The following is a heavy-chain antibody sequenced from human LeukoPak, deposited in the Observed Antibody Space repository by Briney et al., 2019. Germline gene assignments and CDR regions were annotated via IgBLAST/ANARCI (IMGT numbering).Heavy chain of an antibody. CDR1: GFTFSSYA. J-gene: IGHJ4*02. D-gene: IGHD1-26*01. CDR2: ISGTGGST. CDR3: ARTWWESVLQLDY. Sequence: GSLRLSCAASGFTFSSYAMSWVRQAPGKGLEWISAISGTGGSTYYADSVKGRFTISRDNSKNTLYLQMNSLRAEDTAVYYCARTWWESVLQLDYWGQGTLVTVSS. V-gene: IGHV3-23*01.